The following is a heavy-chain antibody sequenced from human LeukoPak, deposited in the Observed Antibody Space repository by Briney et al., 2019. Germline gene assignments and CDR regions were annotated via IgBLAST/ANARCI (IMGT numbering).Heavy chain of an antibody. V-gene: IGHV3-21*01. J-gene: IGHJ5*02. CDR3: ARDEVPTETNWFDP. CDR1: GFTFSSYS. Sequence: GGSLRLSCAASGFTFSSYSMNWVRQAPGKGLEWVSDISSSSSYIYYADSVKGRFTISRDNAKNSLYLQMNSLRAEDTAVYYCARDEVPTETNWFDPWGQGTLVTVSS. CDR2: ISSSSSYI.